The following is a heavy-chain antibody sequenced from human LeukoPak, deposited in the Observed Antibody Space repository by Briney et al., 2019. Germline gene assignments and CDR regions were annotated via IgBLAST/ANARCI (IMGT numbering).Heavy chain of an antibody. CDR3: ARECIAAAGTLEYYFDY. CDR1: GGTFSSYA. Sequence: ASVKVSCKASGGTFSSYAISWVRQAPGQGLEWMGGIIPIFGTANYAQKFQGRVTITTDESTSTAYMELSSLRSEDTAVYYCARECIAAAGTLEYYFDYWGQGTLVTVSS. D-gene: IGHD6-13*01. CDR2: IIPIFGTA. V-gene: IGHV1-69*05. J-gene: IGHJ4*02.